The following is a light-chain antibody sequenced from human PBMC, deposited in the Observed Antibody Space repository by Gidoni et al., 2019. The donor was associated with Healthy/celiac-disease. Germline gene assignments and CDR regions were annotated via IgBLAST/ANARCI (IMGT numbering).Light chain of an antibody. V-gene: IGKV3D-15*01. CDR3: QKYNNWPRGFT. CDR1: QIVSSN. CDR2: GAS. Sequence: EIVMTQSPATLPVSPGERASLFCRASQIVSSNLAWYQQKPGQAPRPLIYGASTRATGIPARFSGSGSGTEFTLTISSLQSEDFAVYYCQKYNNWPRGFTFGPGTKVDIK. J-gene: IGKJ3*01.